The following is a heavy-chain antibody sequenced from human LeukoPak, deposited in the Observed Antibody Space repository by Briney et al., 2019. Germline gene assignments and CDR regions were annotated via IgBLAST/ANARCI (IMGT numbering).Heavy chain of an antibody. D-gene: IGHD3-22*01. V-gene: IGHV1-46*01. Sequence: ASVKVSCKASGYTFTSYYMHWVRQAPGQGLEWMGIINPSGGSTSYAQKFQGRVTMTRDTSTSTVYMELSSLRSEDTAVYYCARDLDSSGYYKGGLGYWGQGTLVTVSS. CDR3: ARDLDSSGYYKGGLGY. CDR2: INPSGGST. J-gene: IGHJ4*02. CDR1: GYTFTSYY.